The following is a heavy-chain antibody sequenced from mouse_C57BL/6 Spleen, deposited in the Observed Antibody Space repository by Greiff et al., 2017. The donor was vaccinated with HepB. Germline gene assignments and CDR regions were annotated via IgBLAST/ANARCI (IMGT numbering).Heavy chain of an antibody. CDR2: IDPSDSYT. Sequence: QVQLQQPGAELVMPGASVKLSCKASGYTFTSYWMHWVKQRPGQGLEWIGEIDPSDSYTNYNQKFKGKSTLTVDKSSSTAYMQLSSLTSEDSAVYYWARSLLYYAMDYWGQGTSVTVSS. CDR1: GYTFTSYW. V-gene: IGHV1-69*01. J-gene: IGHJ4*01. CDR3: ARSLLYYAMDY. D-gene: IGHD2-10*01.